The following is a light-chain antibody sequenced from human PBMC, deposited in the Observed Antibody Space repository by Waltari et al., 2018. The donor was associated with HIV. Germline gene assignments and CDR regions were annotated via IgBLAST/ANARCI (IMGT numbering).Light chain of an antibody. Sequence: SYDLTQPPSVSVSPGQTARITCSGDALPKRSGYRYQKRPGQAPGLVIYKDSERPSGIPERCSGSSSGTIVTLTISGVQAEDEADYYCQSADSSANYVVFGGGTKLTVL. CDR1: ALPKRS. J-gene: IGLJ2*01. CDR3: QSADSSANYVV. CDR2: KDS. V-gene: IGLV3-25*03.